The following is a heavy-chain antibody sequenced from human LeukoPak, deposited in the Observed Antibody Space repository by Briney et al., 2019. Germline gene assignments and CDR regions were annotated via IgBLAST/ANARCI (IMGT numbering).Heavy chain of an antibody. Sequence: SETLSLTCAVYGVSFSGYYWSWIRQPPGKGLEWIGEINHSGSTNYNPSLKSRVTISVDTSKNQFSLKLSSVTAADTAVYYCARGRLRLAVGQYFQHWGQGTLVTVSS. CDR1: GVSFSGYY. CDR3: ARGRLRLAVGQYFQH. D-gene: IGHD6-19*01. V-gene: IGHV4-34*01. CDR2: INHSGST. J-gene: IGHJ1*01.